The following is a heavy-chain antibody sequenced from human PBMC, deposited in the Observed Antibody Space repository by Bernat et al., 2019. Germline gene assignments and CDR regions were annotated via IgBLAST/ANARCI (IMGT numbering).Heavy chain of an antibody. Sequence: QVQLVQSGAEVKKPGASVKVSCKASGYTFTGYYMHWVRQAPGQGLEWMGWINPNSGGTNYAQKFQGWVTMTRDTSISTAYMELSRLRSDDTAVYYCAREFLGYCSGGSCSRYYYYYGMDVWGPGTTVTVSS. CDR1: GYTFTGYY. CDR2: INPNSGGT. J-gene: IGHJ6*02. CDR3: AREFLGYCSGGSCSRYYYYYGMDV. V-gene: IGHV1-2*04. D-gene: IGHD2-15*01.